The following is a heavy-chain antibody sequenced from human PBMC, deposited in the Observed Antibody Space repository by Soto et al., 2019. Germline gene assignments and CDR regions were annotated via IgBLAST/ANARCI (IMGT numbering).Heavy chain of an antibody. CDR1: GFTFSRYA. V-gene: IGHV3-23*01. CDR2: ISGIGGST. Sequence: PGGSLRLSCAASGFTFSRYAMSWVRQAPGKGLEWVSSISGIGGSTYYADSVKGRFPISRDNSKNALYLQMNSLRAEDSAVFYCAKDGNSYGSDYWGQGTLVTVSS. J-gene: IGHJ4*02. D-gene: IGHD5-18*01. CDR3: AKDGNSYGSDY.